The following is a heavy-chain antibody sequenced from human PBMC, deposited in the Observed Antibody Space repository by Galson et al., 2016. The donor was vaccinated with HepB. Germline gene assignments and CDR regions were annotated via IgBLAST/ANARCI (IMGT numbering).Heavy chain of an antibody. D-gene: IGHD2-21*01. CDR1: GFTFSKFA. Sequence: SLRLSCAASGFTFSKFAMSWFRQAPGKGLEWVAGISGSGDSANHGDSGKGRFAVSRDNSKNTLFLHMNSLRVDDTAFYYCAKHAEDVGDSRADYWGQGTVVTVSS. CDR3: AKHAEDVGDSRADY. J-gene: IGHJ4*02. CDR2: ISGSGDSA. V-gene: IGHV3-23*01.